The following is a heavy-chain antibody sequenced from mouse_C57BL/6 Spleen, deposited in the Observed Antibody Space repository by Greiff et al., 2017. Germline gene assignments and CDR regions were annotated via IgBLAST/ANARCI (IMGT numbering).Heavy chain of an antibody. Sequence: VQRVESGAELVKPGASVKISCKASGYAFSSYWMNWVKQRPGKGLEWIGQIYPGDGDTTYNGKFKGKATLAADKSTSAAYMQRSSMTDEDSAVYFCARDGSSFPFAYWGQGTLVTVSA. CDR2: IYPGDGDT. CDR3: ARDGSSFPFAY. V-gene: IGHV1-80*01. J-gene: IGHJ3*01. D-gene: IGHD1-1*01. CDR1: GYAFSSYW.